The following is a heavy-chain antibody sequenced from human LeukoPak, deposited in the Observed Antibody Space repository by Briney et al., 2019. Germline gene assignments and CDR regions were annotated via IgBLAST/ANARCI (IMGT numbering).Heavy chain of an antibody. Sequence: SETLSLTCTVSGGSISSYNWSWIRQPPGKGLEWIGYIYSSGSTNYNPSLKSRLTISVDASKNQFSLKLTSVTAADTAVYYCARAYYYGSGSYGLDYWGQGTLVTVSS. CDR1: GGSISSYN. CDR2: IYSSGST. CDR3: ARAYYYGSGSYGLDY. J-gene: IGHJ4*02. D-gene: IGHD3-10*01. V-gene: IGHV4-59*01.